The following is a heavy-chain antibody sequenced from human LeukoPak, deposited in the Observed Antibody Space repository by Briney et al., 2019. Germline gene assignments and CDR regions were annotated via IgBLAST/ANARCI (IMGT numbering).Heavy chain of an antibody. J-gene: IGHJ4*02. Sequence: SETLSLTCTVSGYSISSGYHWGWIRQPPGKGPEWIASFYHSGNTHYNSSLKSRVTISVDTSKNQFSLRLSSVTAADTAVYYCARDPYSETYYHRGLFDYWGQGTLVTVSS. CDR3: ARDPYSETYYHRGLFDY. D-gene: IGHD5-12*01. V-gene: IGHV4-38-2*02. CDR1: GYSISSGYH. CDR2: FYHSGNT.